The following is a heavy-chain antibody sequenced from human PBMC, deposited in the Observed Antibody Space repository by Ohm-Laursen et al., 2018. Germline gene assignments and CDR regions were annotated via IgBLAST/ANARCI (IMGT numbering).Heavy chain of an antibody. D-gene: IGHD2-8*01. CDR2: MNPNSGNT. CDR1: GYTFTSYD. Sequence: VASVKVSCKASGYTFTSYDINWVRQATGQGLEWMGWMNPNSGNTGYAQKFQGRVTMTRNTSISTAYMELSSLRSEDTAVYYCARPRVDCTNGVCDSDAFDIWGQGTMDTVSS. V-gene: IGHV1-8*01. CDR3: ARPRVDCTNGVCDSDAFDI. J-gene: IGHJ3*02.